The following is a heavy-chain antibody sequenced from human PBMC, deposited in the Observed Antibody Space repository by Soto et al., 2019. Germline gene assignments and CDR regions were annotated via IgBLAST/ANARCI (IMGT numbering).Heavy chain of an antibody. Sequence: PGGSLRLSCAASGFTFSSYGMHWVRQAPGKGLEWVAVISYDGSNKYYADSVKGRFTIPRDNSKNTLYLQMNSLRAEDTAVYYCAKDSSSWSRSGYYYYYGMDVWGQGTTVTVSS. V-gene: IGHV3-30*18. CDR3: AKDSSSWSRSGYYYYYGMDV. J-gene: IGHJ6*02. CDR2: ISYDGSNK. D-gene: IGHD6-13*01. CDR1: GFTFSSYG.